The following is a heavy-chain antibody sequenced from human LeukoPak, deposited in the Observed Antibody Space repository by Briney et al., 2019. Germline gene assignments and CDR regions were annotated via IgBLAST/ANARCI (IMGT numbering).Heavy chain of an antibody. CDR2: IYYSGST. D-gene: IGHD3-10*01. V-gene: IGHV4-59*08. J-gene: IGHJ3*02. CDR3: ARRSGSDAFDI. Sequence: PSETLSLTCTVSGGSISSYYWSWIRPPPGKGLEWIGYIYYSGSTNYNPSLNSRVTISVDTSKNQFSLKLSSVTAADTAVYYCARRSGSDAFDIWGQGTMVIVSS. CDR1: GGSISSYY.